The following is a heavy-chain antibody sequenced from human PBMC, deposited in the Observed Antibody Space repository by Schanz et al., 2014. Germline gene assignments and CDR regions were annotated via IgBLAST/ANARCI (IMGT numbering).Heavy chain of an antibody. D-gene: IGHD2-2*02. CDR2: IIPILGIA. CDR1: GGTFSSYS. V-gene: IGHV1-69*09. Sequence: QVQLVQSGAEMKKPGASVKVSCKASGGTFSSYSISWVRQAPGQGLEWRGRIIPILGIANYAQKFQGRVTNTEDKSTSIADMDLSSLRPEDTAVYYCAGTYCTSTICDTGYYCMDVWGQGTTVTVSS. J-gene: IGHJ6*02. CDR3: AGTYCTSTICDTGYYCMDV.